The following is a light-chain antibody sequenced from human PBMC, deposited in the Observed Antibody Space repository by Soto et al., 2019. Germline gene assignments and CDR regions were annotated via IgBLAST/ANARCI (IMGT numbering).Light chain of an antibody. V-gene: IGKV3-15*01. J-gene: IGKJ1*01. CDR3: QQYDNWPPWT. Sequence: EKVMTQSPATLSVSPGDRATLSCRSSQSVSTHLAWYQQKPGQAPRLLIYGASTRATGIPARFSGSGSGTEFTLTISSLESEDFAVYYCQQYDNWPPWTVGQGTKVDIK. CDR2: GAS. CDR1: QSVSTH.